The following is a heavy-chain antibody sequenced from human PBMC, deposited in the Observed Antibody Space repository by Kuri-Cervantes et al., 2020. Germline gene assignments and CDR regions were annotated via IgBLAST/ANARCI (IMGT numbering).Heavy chain of an antibody. CDR3: AKIDSTGDY. J-gene: IGHJ4*02. D-gene: IGHD3-22*01. V-gene: IGHV3-21*01. Sequence: GESLKISCAASGFTFSSYAMSWVRQAPGKGLEWVSSISSGSSSISYADSVKGRFTISRDNAMKSLFLQMNSLRAEDTAVYYCAKIDSTGDYWGQGTLVTVSS. CDR1: GFTFSSYA. CDR2: ISSGSSSI.